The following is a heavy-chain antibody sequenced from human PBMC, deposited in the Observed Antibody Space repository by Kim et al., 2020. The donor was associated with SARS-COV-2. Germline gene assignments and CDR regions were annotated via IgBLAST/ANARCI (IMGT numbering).Heavy chain of an antibody. CDR3: ARFIAAAASFYFDY. J-gene: IGHJ4*02. D-gene: IGHD6-13*01. CDR1: GGSISSGGYY. V-gene: IGHV4-31*03. Sequence: SETLSLTCTVSGGSISSGGYYWSWIRQHPGKGLEWIGYIYYSGSTYYNPSLKSRVTISVDTSKNQFSLKLSSVTAADTAVYYCARFIAAAASFYFDYWGQGTLVTVSS. CDR2: IYYSGST.